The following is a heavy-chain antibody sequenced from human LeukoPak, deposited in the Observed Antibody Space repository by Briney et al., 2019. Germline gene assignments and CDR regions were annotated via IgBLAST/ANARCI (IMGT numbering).Heavy chain of an antibody. Sequence: SETLSLTCTVPGGSISSYYWSWIRQPAGKGLEWIGRMYTSGSADYSPSLKSRVAMSVDTSKNQFSLKLSSVTAADTAVYYCARGKSRIQLYLRDSFDIWGQGTMVTVSS. CDR1: GGSISSYY. D-gene: IGHD5-18*01. V-gene: IGHV4-4*07. CDR3: ARGKSRIQLYLRDSFDI. CDR2: MYTSGSA. J-gene: IGHJ3*02.